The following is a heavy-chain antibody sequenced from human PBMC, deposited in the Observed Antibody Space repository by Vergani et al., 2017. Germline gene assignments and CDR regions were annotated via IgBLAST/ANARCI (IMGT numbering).Heavy chain of an antibody. D-gene: IGHD3-22*01. J-gene: IGHJ4*02. CDR2: IIPIFGTT. Sequence: QGQLAQSGAEVKKPGSSVKVSCKASGGTFSSHSISWVRQAPGQGLEWMGRIIPIFGTTSYAQTFQGRVTILADESTSTAYMELSSLRSEDTAVYYCARISGYYSYYFDFWGQGTLVTVSS. CDR3: ARISGYYSYYFDF. V-gene: IGHV1-69*15. CDR1: GGTFSSHS.